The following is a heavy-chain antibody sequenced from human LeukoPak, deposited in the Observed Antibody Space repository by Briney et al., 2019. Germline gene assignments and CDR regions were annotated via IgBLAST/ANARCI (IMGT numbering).Heavy chain of an antibody. Sequence: PGGSLRLSCAASGFSVSSTYMSWFRQAPGKGLEWVSIMYSGGSKYYGNSVNGRFTISGDDSKNTVFLQLDSLRAEDTAVYYCARVATIRGQGTLVTVSS. J-gene: IGHJ4*02. V-gene: IGHV3-66*01. CDR1: GFSVSSTY. CDR2: MYSGGSK. CDR3: ARVATI. D-gene: IGHD3-3*01.